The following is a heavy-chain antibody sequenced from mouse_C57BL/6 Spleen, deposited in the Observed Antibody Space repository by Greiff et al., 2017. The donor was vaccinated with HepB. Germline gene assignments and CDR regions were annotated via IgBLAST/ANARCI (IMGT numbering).Heavy chain of an antibody. CDR1: GYTFTDYE. Sequence: QVQLQQSGAELVRPGASVTLSCKASGYTFTDYEMHWVKQTPVHGLEWIGAIDPETGGTASNQKFKGKAILTADKSSSTAYMELRSLTSEDSAVYYCTRWVGNYVYYFDYWGQGTTLTVSS. V-gene: IGHV1-15*01. J-gene: IGHJ2*01. CDR2: IDPETGGT. CDR3: TRWVGNYVYYFDY. D-gene: IGHD2-1*01.